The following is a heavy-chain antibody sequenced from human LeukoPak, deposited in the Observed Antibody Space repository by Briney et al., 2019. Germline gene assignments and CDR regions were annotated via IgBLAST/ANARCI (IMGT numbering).Heavy chain of an antibody. V-gene: IGHV1-18*01. CDR1: GYTFTSYG. J-gene: IGHJ4*02. D-gene: IGHD5-24*01. Sequence: DSVKVSCKASGYTFTSYGISWVRQAPGQGLEWMGWISAYNGNTNYAQKLQGRVTMTTDTSTSTAYMELRSLRSDDTAVYYCAREVCGRDGYTYFDYWGQGTLVTVSS. CDR2: ISAYNGNT. CDR3: AREVCGRDGYTYFDY.